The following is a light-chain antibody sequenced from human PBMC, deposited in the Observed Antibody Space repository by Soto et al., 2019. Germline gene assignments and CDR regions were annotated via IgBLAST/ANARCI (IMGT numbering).Light chain of an antibody. J-gene: IGLJ1*01. V-gene: IGLV2-14*01. CDR2: DVS. Sequence: QSALTQPASVSGSPGQSIAISCSGTSSDVGGYNYVSWYQQHPGGVPKLMIYDVSNRPSGISDRFSASKSGNAASLTISRLQAEDEADYYCRSYTTTRSYVFGTGTKLTVL. CDR1: SSDVGGYNY. CDR3: RSYTTTRSYV.